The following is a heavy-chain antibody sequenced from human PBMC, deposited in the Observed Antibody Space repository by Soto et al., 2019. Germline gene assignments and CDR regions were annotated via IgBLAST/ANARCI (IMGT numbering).Heavy chain of an antibody. CDR1: GGSISSYY. J-gene: IGHJ6*02. D-gene: IGHD5-12*01. CDR2: IYYSGST. V-gene: IGHV4-59*08. Sequence: PSETPSLTCTVSGGSISSYYWSWIRQPPGKGLEWIGYIYYSGSTNYNPSLKSRVTISVDTSKNQFSLKLSSVTAADTAVYYCARQQNSGYERHYYYYYGMDVWGQGTTVTVSS. CDR3: ARQQNSGYERHYYYYYGMDV.